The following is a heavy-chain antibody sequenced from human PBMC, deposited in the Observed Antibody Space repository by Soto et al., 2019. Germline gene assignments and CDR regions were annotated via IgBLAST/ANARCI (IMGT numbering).Heavy chain of an antibody. CDR3: AKGLGDYSYSYYYAMDV. CDR2: ISGSGGST. CDR1: VFTFSTFA. V-gene: IGHV3-23*01. Sequence: EVQLLESGGGLVQPGGSLRLSCAASVFTFSTFAMNWVRQAPGKGLEWVSGISGSGGSTYYAESVKGRFTISRDNSENTLYLQMNSLRAEDTAAYYCAKGLGDYSYSYYYAMDVWGQGTTVTVSS. J-gene: IGHJ6*02. D-gene: IGHD4-17*01.